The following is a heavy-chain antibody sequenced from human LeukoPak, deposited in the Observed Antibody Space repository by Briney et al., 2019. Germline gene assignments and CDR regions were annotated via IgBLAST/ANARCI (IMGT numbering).Heavy chain of an antibody. CDR3: ARRLGSAYSYCFDY. CDR1: GYNFSNNW. V-gene: IGHV5-51*01. Sequence: GESLKISCKGSGYNFSNNWIGWVRQMPGKGLEWMGIIYPGDPDTRYSPSFQGQVTISVDKSTSTAYLQWSSLKASDTAMYYCARRLGSAYSYCFDYWGQGTLVTVSS. CDR2: IYPGDPDT. D-gene: IGHD3-22*01. J-gene: IGHJ4*02.